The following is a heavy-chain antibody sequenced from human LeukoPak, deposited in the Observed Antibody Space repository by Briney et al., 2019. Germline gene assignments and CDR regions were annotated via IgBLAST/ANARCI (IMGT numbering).Heavy chain of an antibody. CDR1: GFTFDDYA. V-gene: IGHV3-43*02. CDR2: ISGDGGST. Sequence: WGSLPLSCAASGFTFDDYAMHWVRQAPGKGMEWVSLISGDGGSTYYGDSVKGRFTISRDNSKNSLYLQMNSLRTEDTALYYCAKDIGMGSGWYFDYWGQGTLVTVSS. CDR3: AKDIGMGSGWYFDY. J-gene: IGHJ4*02. D-gene: IGHD6-19*01.